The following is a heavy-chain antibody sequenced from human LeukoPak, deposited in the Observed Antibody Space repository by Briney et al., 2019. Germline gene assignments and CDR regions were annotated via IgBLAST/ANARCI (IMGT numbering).Heavy chain of an antibody. Sequence: GGSLRLSSAASEFTFSTYSMNWVRQAPGKGLEWVSSISSGSTYIYYADSVKGRFTISRDNAKNSLYLQMNSLRAEDTAVYYCARAPRYSAAALWGQGTLVTVSS. CDR3: ARAPRYSAAAL. CDR2: ISSGSTYI. V-gene: IGHV3-21*04. CDR1: EFTFSTYS. J-gene: IGHJ4*02. D-gene: IGHD6-13*01.